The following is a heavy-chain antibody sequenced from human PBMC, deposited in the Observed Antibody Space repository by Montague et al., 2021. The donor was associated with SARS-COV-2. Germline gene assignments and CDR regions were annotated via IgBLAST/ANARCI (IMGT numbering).Heavy chain of an antibody. CDR2: IYYGGST. D-gene: IGHD3-3*01. CDR3: ARGGTIFGVVTFPFDY. V-gene: IGHV4-31*03. J-gene: IGHJ4*02. Sequence: TLSLTCTVSGGSISSGGYYWSWLRQHPGKGLEWIGYIYYGGSTYYNPSLKSRVTISVDTSKNQFSLKLSSVTAADTAVYYCARGGTIFGVVTFPFDYWGQGTLVTVSS. CDR1: GGSISSGGYY.